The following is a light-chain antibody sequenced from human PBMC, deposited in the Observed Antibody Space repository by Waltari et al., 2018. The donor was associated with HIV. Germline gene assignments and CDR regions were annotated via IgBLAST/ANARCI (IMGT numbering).Light chain of an antibody. Sequence: EIVMTQSPATLSVSPGERATLSCRASQSVSSNLAWYQQKLGQAPRLLIYGASTRATDIPASFIGSGSGTEFTLTISSLQSEDFAVYYCQQYDNWPFTFGQGTKLEIK. V-gene: IGKV3-15*01. CDR1: QSVSSN. CDR2: GAS. CDR3: QQYDNWPFT. J-gene: IGKJ2*01.